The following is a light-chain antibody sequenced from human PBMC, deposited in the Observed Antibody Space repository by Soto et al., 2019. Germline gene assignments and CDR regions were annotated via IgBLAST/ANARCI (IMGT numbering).Light chain of an antibody. CDR3: SSYRSTSNYV. V-gene: IGLV2-14*01. J-gene: IGLJ1*01. CDR2: EVS. Sequence: QSALTQPASVSGSPGQSITISCTGTSSDVGGYNYVSWFQQHPDKVPKLMIYEVSNRPSGVSSRFSGSKSGNTASLTISGLQAEDEADCYCSSYRSTSNYVFGSGTKVTVL. CDR1: SSDVGGYNY.